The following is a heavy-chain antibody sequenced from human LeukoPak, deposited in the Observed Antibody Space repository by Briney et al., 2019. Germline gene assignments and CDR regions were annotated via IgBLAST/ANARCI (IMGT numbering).Heavy chain of an antibody. J-gene: IGHJ4*02. Sequence: PSETLSLTCTVSGGSISSYYWSWIRQPPGKGLEWIGYIYYSGSTNYNPSLKSRVTISVDTSKNQFSLKLSSVTAADTAVYYCASAQSLTGGKFDYWGQGTLVTVSS. D-gene: IGHD1-14*01. CDR1: GGSISSYY. V-gene: IGHV4-59*12. CDR3: ASAQSLTGGKFDY. CDR2: IYYSGST.